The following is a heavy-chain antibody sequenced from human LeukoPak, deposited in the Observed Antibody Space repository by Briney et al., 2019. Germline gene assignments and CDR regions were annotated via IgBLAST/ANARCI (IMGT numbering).Heavy chain of an antibody. CDR3: TRDSYDSSGYYYVHYYYYGMDV. CDR1: GFTFSSYA. V-gene: IGHV3-49*03. CDR2: IRSKAYGGTT. Sequence: HPGGSLRLSCAASGFTFSSYAMSWFRQAPGKGLEWVGFIRSKAYGGTTEYAASVKGRFTISRDDSKSIAYLQMNSLKTEDTAVYYCTRDSYDSSGYYYVHYYYYGMDVWGQGTTDTVSS. J-gene: IGHJ6*02. D-gene: IGHD3-22*01.